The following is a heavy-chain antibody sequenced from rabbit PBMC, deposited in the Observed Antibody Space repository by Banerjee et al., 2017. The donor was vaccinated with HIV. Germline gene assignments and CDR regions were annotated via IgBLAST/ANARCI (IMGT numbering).Heavy chain of an antibody. J-gene: IGHJ4*01. CDR1: GFSFSSGQY. D-gene: IGHD1-1*01. V-gene: IGHV1S45*01. CDR3: AREVGGIIPL. Sequence: QLVESGGDLVKPEGSLTLTCKASGFSFSSGQYMCWVRQAPGKGLEWIGCIAVGSGSTDYASWVNGRFTISLDNAQNTVFLQMTSLTAADTATYFCAREVGGIIPLWGPGTLVTVS. CDR2: IAVGSGST.